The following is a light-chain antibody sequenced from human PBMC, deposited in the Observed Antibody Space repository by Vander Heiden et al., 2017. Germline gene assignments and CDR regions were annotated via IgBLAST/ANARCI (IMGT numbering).Light chain of an antibody. Sequence: QMTQSPSSLSPSVGDRVTITCRARHGIGNYLDWYQQKPGKAPRLLVYAASSLQSGIPSRFSGSGSGTDFTLTIDSLQPEDFATYYCQQCYSTPYTFGRGTKLEIK. CDR2: AAS. CDR3: QQCYSTPYT. J-gene: IGKJ2*01. V-gene: IGKV1-39*01. CDR1: HGIGNY.